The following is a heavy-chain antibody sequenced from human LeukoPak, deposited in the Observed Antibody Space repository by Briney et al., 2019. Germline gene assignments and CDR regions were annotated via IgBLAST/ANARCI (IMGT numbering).Heavy chain of an antibody. V-gene: IGHV4-39*07. Sequence: SETLSLPCTLSGGSLSSSSYYWGWIRKHPGKGLEWNGSNCYSGRPYYHPSLRGRVTISVDTSKNQFSLKRSAVTAADTAVYYCARALVVGAATGAFDISGQGTMVTVSS. CDR3: ARALVVGAATGAFDI. J-gene: IGHJ3*02. D-gene: IGHD2-15*01. CDR2: NCYSGRP. CDR1: GGSLSSSSYY.